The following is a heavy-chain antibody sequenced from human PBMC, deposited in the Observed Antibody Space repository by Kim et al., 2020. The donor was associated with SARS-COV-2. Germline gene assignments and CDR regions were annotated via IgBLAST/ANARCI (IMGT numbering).Heavy chain of an antibody. D-gene: IGHD3-10*01. CDR3: ARDYYGSGSYYYYYGMDV. Sequence: SETLSLTCTVSGGSISSSSYYWGWIRQPPGKGLEWIGSIYYSGSTYYNPSLKSRVTISVDTSKNQFSLKLSSVTAADTAVYYCARDYYGSGSYYYYYGMDVWGQGTTVTVSS. J-gene: IGHJ6*02. V-gene: IGHV4-39*07. CDR2: IYYSGST. CDR1: GGSISSSSYY.